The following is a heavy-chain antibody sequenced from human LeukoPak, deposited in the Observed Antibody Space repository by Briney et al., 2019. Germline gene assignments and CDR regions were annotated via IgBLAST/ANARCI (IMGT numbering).Heavy chain of an antibody. J-gene: IGHJ5*02. CDR3: ARTGGYMVWGVQNWFDP. CDR1: GGSISSGSYY. CDR2: GST. V-gene: IGHV4-39*01. D-gene: IGHD3-10*01. Sequence: SQTLSLTCTVSGGSISSGSYYWGWVRQPPGKGLEWIGSGSTYYNPSLKSRVTISVDTSRNQFSLKLSSVTAADTAVYYCARTGGYMVWGVQNWFDPWGQGTLVTVSS.